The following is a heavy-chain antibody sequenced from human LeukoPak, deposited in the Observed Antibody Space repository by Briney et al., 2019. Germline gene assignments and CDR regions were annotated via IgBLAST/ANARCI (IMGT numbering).Heavy chain of an antibody. V-gene: IGHV3-74*01. Sequence: GGSLRLSCAASGVAFSSYWMHWVRQAPGPGLVWVSRINSDGSTTNYADSVKGRFTISRDNAENTLYLQMNSLRVEDTAVYYCTRRVSATRWFDPWGQGTLVTVSS. CDR3: TRRVSATRWFDP. D-gene: IGHD2-15*01. CDR1: GVAFSSYW. CDR2: INSDGSTT. J-gene: IGHJ5*02.